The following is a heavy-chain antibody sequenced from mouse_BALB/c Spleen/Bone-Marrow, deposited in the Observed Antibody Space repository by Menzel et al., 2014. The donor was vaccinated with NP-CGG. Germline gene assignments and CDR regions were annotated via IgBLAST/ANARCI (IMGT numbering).Heavy chain of an antibody. CDR2: ISSGSSTI. CDR3: ATGTRAMDY. J-gene: IGHJ4*01. Sequence: DVMLVESGGGLVQPGGSRKLSCAASGFTFSSFGMHWARQAPEKGLEWVAYISSGSSTIYYADTVKGRFTISRDNPKNTLFLQMTSLRSEDTAMYYCATGTRAMDYWGQGTSVTVSS. V-gene: IGHV5-17*02. D-gene: IGHD4-1*01. CDR1: GFTFSSFG.